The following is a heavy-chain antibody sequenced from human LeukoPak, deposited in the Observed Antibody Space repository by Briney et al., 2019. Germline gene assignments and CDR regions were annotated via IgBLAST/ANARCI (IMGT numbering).Heavy chain of an antibody. CDR2: ISGDGDAT. CDR3: AKDDRSPLASYYYYYMDV. Sequence: GGSLRLSCAASGFTFNDFAMGWVRQAPGKGLEWVSRISGDGDATKYAASVKGRFTISRDNSKNTLYLQMNSLRAEDTAVYYCAKDDRSPLASYYYYYMDVWGKGTTVTVSS. J-gene: IGHJ6*03. CDR1: GFTFNDFA. V-gene: IGHV3-23*01. D-gene: IGHD2-15*01.